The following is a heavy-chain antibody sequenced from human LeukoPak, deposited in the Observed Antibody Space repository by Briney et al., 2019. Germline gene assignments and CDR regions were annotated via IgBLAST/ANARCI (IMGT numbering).Heavy chain of an antibody. J-gene: IGHJ4*02. CDR1: GFTFSSYE. CDR2: ISSSGSTI. V-gene: IGHV3-48*03. CDR3: ASNYYDSSGYYXFDY. Sequence: SXRLSCAASGFTFSSYEMNWVRQAXGKGLEWVSXISSSGSTIYYADSVKGRFTISRDNAKNSLYLQMNSLRAEDTAVYYCASNYYDSSGYYXFDYWGQGTLVTVSS. D-gene: IGHD3-22*01.